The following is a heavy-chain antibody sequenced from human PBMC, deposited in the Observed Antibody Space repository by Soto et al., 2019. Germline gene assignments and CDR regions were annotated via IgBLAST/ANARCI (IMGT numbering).Heavy chain of an antibody. J-gene: IGHJ3*01. CDR1: GFTFNNFG. V-gene: IGHV3-30*18. CDR3: AKDQGIAASHGID. CDR2: ISNDGSDK. D-gene: IGHD6-13*01. Sequence: QVHLVESGGGVVQPGRSLRPSCAASGFTFNNFGMHWVRQAPGKGLEWVAAISNDGSDKYYADSVRGRLTISRDNSQNTVYLQMNSLRAEDTAVYYCAKDQGIAASHGIDWGQGTMVTVSS.